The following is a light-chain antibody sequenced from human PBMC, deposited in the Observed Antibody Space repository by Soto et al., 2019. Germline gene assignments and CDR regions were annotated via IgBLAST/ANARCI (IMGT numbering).Light chain of an antibody. J-gene: IGKJ5*01. CDR3: HQYDSLPPT. Sequence: IHMTHSPSSLSASVVDRVTITCHASQDINNYLNWYQQKAGKAPKLLIFDATNLETGVPSRFSGSGSRTQFSFTINSLQPEDFATYYCHQYDSLPPTFGQGTRREIK. V-gene: IGKV1-33*01. CDR2: DAT. CDR1: QDINNY.